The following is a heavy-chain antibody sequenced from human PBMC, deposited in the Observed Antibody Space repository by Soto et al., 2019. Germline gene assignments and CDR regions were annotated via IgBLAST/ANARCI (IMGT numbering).Heavy chain of an antibody. CDR1: GGSVSGYY. CDR3: ARDLWGYCGTDCYPLDV. D-gene: IGHD2-21*02. CDR2: INHSGST. V-gene: IGHV4-34*01. J-gene: IGHJ6*02. Sequence: SETLSLTCDVYGGSVSGYYWTWNHHPPGTVLEWIGEINHSGSTNYNPSLKSRVSISVDSSKNQFSLKLTSVTAADTAVYYCARDLWGYCGTDCYPLDVWGQGTTVT.